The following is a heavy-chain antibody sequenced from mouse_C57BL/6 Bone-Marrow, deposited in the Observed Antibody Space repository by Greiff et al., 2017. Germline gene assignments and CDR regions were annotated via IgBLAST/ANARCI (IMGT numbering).Heavy chain of an antibody. CDR3: ADSNYGYAMDY. J-gene: IGHJ4*01. V-gene: IGHV1-19*01. Sequence: EVHLVESGPVLVKPGASVKMSCKASGYTFTDYYMNWVKQSHGKSLEWIGVINPYNGGTSYNQKFKGKATLTVDKSSSTAYMELNSLTSEDSAVYYCADSNYGYAMDYWGQGTSVTVSS. D-gene: IGHD2-5*01. CDR1: GYTFTDYY. CDR2: INPYNGGT.